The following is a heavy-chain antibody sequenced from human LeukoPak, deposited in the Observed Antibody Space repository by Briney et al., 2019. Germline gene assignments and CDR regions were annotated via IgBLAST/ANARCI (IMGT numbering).Heavy chain of an antibody. V-gene: IGHV3-33*01. CDR1: GFTFSSYG. Sequence: PGGSLRLSCAASGFTFSSYGMHWVRQAPGKRLEWVAVIWYDGSNKYYADSVKGRFTISRDNSKNTLYLQMNSLRAEDTAVYYCARASPVYGSGSPYFDYWGQGTLVTVSS. D-gene: IGHD3-10*01. CDR2: IWYDGSNK. J-gene: IGHJ4*02. CDR3: ARASPVYGSGSPYFDY.